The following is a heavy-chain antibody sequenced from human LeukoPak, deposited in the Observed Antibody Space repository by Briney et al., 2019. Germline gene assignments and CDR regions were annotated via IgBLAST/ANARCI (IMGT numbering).Heavy chain of an antibody. V-gene: IGHV4-39*07. CDR1: GGSISSSSYY. Sequence: SETLSLTCTVSGGSISSSSYYWGWIRQPPGKGLEWIGSIYYSGSTYYNPSLKSRVTISVDTSKNQFSLKLSSVTAADTAVYYCASGTGGGNPFDYWGQGTLVTVSS. CDR3: ASGTGGGNPFDY. D-gene: IGHD4-23*01. CDR2: IYYSGST. J-gene: IGHJ4*02.